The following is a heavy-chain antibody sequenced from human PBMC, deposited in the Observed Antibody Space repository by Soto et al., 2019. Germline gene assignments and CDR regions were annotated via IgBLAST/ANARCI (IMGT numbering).Heavy chain of an antibody. Sequence: QVQLVQSGAEVKKPGSSVKVSCKASGGTFSSYAISWVRQAPGQGLELMGGSIPIFGTANYAQKFQGRVTITADKSTSTAYMELSSLRSEDTAVYYCAREGYSGLSNWFDPWGQGTLVTVSS. D-gene: IGHD5-12*01. CDR3: AREGYSGLSNWFDP. CDR1: GGTFSSYA. V-gene: IGHV1-69*06. CDR2: SIPIFGTA. J-gene: IGHJ5*02.